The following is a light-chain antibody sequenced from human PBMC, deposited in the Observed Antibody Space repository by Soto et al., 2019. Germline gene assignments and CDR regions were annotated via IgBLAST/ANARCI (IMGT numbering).Light chain of an antibody. CDR1: SSNIGAGYD. V-gene: IGLV1-40*01. CDR3: QSYDSSLSAVV. Sequence: QLVLTQPPSVSGAPGQRVTISCTVSSSNIGAGYDVHWYQQLPGTAPKLLIYGNTNRPSGVPDRFSGSKSGTSASLAITGLQAEDEADYYCQSYDSSLSAVVFGGGTKVTVL. CDR2: GNT. J-gene: IGLJ2*01.